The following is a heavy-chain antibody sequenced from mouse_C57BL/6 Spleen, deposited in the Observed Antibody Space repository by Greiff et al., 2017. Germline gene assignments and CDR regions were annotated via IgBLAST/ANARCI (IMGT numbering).Heavy chain of an antibody. V-gene: IGHV1-55*01. J-gene: IGHJ3*01. D-gene: IGHD2-3*01. Sequence: QVQLQQPGAELVKPGASVKMSCKASGYTFTSYWITWVKQRPGQGLEWIGDIYPGSGSTNYNEKFTSKATLTVDTSSSTAYMQLSSLTSEDSAVYYCALYDGYPAWFAYWGQGTLVTVSA. CDR2: IYPGSGST. CDR1: GYTFTSYW. CDR3: ALYDGYPAWFAY.